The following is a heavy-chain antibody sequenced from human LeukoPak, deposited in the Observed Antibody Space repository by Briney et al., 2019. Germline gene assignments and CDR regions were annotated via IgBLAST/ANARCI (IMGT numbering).Heavy chain of an antibody. CDR1: GFSFSSYA. CDR3: ARDFKLTGDVL. Sequence: GGSLRLSCAASGFSFSSYAMHWVRQAPGKGLEWVSSISSSSSYIYYADSVKGRFTISRDNAKNSLYLQMNSLRAEDTAVYYCARDFKLTGDVLWGQGTLVTVSS. D-gene: IGHD7-27*01. CDR2: ISSSSSYI. J-gene: IGHJ4*02. V-gene: IGHV3-21*01.